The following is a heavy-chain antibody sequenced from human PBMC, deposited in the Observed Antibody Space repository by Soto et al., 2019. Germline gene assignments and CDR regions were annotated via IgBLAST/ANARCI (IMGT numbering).Heavy chain of an antibody. D-gene: IGHD4-17*01. V-gene: IGHV4-59*01. J-gene: IGHJ5*02. Sequence: ILSLTYTVAGGSISSSYWSWIRPPPGKGLEWIGYIYYRGSTNYNPSLKSRVTISVDTSKNQFSLKLSSVTAADTAVYYCARGRVDRNYGYWFDPWGQGSLVTVSS. CDR3: ARGRVDRNYGYWFDP. CDR1: GGSISSSY. CDR2: IYYRGST.